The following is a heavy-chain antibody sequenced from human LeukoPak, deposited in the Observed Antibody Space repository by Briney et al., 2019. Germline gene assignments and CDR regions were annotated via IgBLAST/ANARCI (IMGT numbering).Heavy chain of an antibody. V-gene: IGHV4-4*07. Sequence: SETLSLTCSVSGDSISSYYWNWIRQPAGKGLEWLGRISGSGTTNYNPSLKSRVTMSVDTSKNQFSLRLTSVTAADTAVYYCASYGYSSGWYDSFDYWGQGTLVTVSS. CDR2: ISGSGTT. CDR3: ASYGYSSGWYDSFDY. D-gene: IGHD6-19*01. J-gene: IGHJ4*02. CDR1: GDSISSYY.